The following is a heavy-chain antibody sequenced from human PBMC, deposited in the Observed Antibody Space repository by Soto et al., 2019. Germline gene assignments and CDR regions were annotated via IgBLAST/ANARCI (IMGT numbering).Heavy chain of an antibody. V-gene: IGHV3-48*01. D-gene: IGHD3-9*01. Sequence: EVQLVESGGGLVQPGGSLRLSCAASGFTFSSYSMNWVRQAPGKGLEWVSYISSSSSTIYYADSVKGRFTISRDNDKNSLYLQMNSLRAEDTAVYYCARDPIILRYLSGYYMDVWGKGTTVTVSS. CDR2: ISSSSSTI. CDR3: ARDPIILRYLSGYYMDV. J-gene: IGHJ6*03. CDR1: GFTFSSYS.